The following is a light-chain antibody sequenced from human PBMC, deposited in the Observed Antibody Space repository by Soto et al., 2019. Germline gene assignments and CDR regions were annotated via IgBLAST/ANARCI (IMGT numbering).Light chain of an antibody. J-gene: IGLJ1*01. V-gene: IGLV2-14*03. CDR2: DVS. CDR1: GSDVGGYRY. CDR3: DSYTSSSSYV. Sequence: QSALTQPASVSGSPGQSITISCTGTGSDVGGYRYVSWYQHHPGKAPKLMIYDVSNRPSGVSDRFSGSKSGNTASLTISGLPSEDEADYYCDSYTSSSSYVFGTGTKLTVL.